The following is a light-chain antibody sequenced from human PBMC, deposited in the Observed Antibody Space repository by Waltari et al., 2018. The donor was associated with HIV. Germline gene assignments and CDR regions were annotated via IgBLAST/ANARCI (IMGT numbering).Light chain of an antibody. CDR3: ATWDDSLNGLI. Sequence: QSVLTQPPSASATPGQRVTISCSGSSFNIGRNTVSWYQQLPGPAPKLLIYTNDQRPSGVPDRFSGSKSGTSASLAISGLQSGDEADYYCATWDDSLNGLIFGGGTKLSVL. J-gene: IGLJ2*01. CDR2: TND. CDR1: SFNIGRNT. V-gene: IGLV1-44*01.